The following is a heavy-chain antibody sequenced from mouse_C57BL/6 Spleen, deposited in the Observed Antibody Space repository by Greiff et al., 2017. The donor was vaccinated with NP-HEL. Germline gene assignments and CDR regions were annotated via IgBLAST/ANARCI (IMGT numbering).Heavy chain of an antibody. Sequence: VQLQQPGAELVKPGASVKLSCKASGYTFTSYWMQWVKQRPGQGLEWIGEIDPSDSYTNYNQKFKGKATLTVDTSSSTAYMQLSSLTSEDSAVYYCAKAPMYYFDDWGQGTTLTVSS. CDR1: GYTFTSYW. CDR3: AKAPMYYFDD. V-gene: IGHV1-50*01. CDR2: IDPSDSYT. J-gene: IGHJ2*01. D-gene: IGHD6-5*01.